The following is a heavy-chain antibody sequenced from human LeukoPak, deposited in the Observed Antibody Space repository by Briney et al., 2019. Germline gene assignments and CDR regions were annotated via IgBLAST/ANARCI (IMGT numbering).Heavy chain of an antibody. D-gene: IGHD2-2*01. CDR2: INHSGST. Sequence: SETLSLTCAVSGGSFSGYYWSWIRQPPGKGLEWIGQINHSGSTNYNPSLKGRVTISVDTSKNQISLKLSSVTAADTAVYYCARAKDVVVVPAARAVVDPWAREPWSPSPQ. V-gene: IGHV4-34*01. J-gene: IGHJ5*02. CDR3: ARAKDVVVVPAARAVVDP. CDR1: GGSFSGYY.